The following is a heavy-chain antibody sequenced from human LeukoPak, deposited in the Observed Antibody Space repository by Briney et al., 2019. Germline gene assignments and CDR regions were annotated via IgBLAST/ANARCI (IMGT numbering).Heavy chain of an antibody. CDR3: ARPDTAPGGVWYYDY. J-gene: IGHJ4*02. D-gene: IGHD3-16*01. CDR2: INWNGGST. V-gene: IGHV3-20*04. Sequence: PGGSLRLSCAASGFTFDDYGMSWVRQAPGKGLEWVAGINWNGGSTGYADSVQGRFTISRDNAKKFLFLQIISLRAEDTAVYYCARPDTAPGGVWYYDYWGQGTLVTVSS. CDR1: GFTFDDYG.